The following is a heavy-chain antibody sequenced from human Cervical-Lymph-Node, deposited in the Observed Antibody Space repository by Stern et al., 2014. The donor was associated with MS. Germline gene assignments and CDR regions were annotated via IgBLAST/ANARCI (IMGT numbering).Heavy chain of an antibody. V-gene: IGHV6-1*01. J-gene: IGHJ3*02. CDR3: ARDVSSSTDAFDI. CDR1: GDSVSSNSAT. Sequence: QLQLQESGPGLVKPSQTLSLTCALSGDSVSSNSATWSWIRQSPSRGLEWLGRTYHRSRWYYDYAISVKSRVTISPDTSKNQFSLRLNSVTPEDTAVYYCARDVSSSTDAFDIWGQGTMVIVSS. D-gene: IGHD6-6*01. CDR2: TYHRSRWYY.